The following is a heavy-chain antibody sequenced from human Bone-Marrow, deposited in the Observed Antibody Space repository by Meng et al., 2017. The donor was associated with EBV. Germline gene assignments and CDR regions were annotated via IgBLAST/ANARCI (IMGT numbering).Heavy chain of an antibody. J-gene: IGHJ4*02. Sequence: QVQLQESGPGLVKPSXXLSLTCRVSXGSISSGGYYWSWIRQPPGKGLEWIGEINHSGSTNYNPSLKSRVTISVDKSKNQSSLKLSSVTAADTAVYYCARGSYDSSGYYYFDYWGQGTLVIVSS. CDR2: INHSGST. D-gene: IGHD3-22*01. CDR3: ARGSYDSSGYYYFDY. CDR1: XGSISSGGYY. V-gene: IGHV4-30-4*01.